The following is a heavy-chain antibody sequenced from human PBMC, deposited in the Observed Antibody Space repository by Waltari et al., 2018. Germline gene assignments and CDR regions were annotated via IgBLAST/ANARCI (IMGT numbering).Heavy chain of an antibody. V-gene: IGHV1-2*06. CDR3: ARSPHMGFGEFGNWFDP. CDR2: INPNSGGT. Sequence: QVQLVQSGAEVKKPGASVKVSCKASGYTFTGSYMHWVRQAPGQGLEWMGRINPNSGGTNYAQKFQGRVTMTRDTSISTAYMELSRLRSDDTAVYYCARSPHMGFGEFGNWFDPWGQGTLVTVSS. CDR1: GYTFTGSY. D-gene: IGHD3-10*01. J-gene: IGHJ5*02.